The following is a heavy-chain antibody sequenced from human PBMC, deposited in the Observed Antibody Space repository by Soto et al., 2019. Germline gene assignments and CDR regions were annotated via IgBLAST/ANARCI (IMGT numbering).Heavy chain of an antibody. Sequence: QVQLVESGGGVVQPGRSLRLSCAASGFTFSSYGMHWVRQAPGKGLEWVAVISYDGSNKYYADSVKGRFTISRDNSKNTLYLQMNSLRAEDTAVYYCAKVLENYYDIWGQGTLVTVSS. D-gene: IGHD3-22*01. V-gene: IGHV3-30*18. CDR3: AKVLENYYDI. CDR2: ISYDGSNK. CDR1: GFTFSSYG. J-gene: IGHJ4*02.